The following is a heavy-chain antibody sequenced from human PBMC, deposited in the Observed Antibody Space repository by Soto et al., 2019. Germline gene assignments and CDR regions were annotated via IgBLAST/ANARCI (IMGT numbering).Heavy chain of an antibody. J-gene: IGHJ5*02. V-gene: IGHV4-34*01. CDR1: GGSFSGYY. CDR2: INHSGST. D-gene: IGHD6-13*01. Sequence: SETLSLTCAVYGGSFSGYYWSWIRQPPGKGLEWIGEINHSGSTNYNPSLKSRVTISVDTSKNQFSLKLSSVTAADTAVYYCARVGQKKPGGKRSSSWYWFDPWGQGTLVTVSS. CDR3: ARVGQKKPGGKRSSSWYWFDP.